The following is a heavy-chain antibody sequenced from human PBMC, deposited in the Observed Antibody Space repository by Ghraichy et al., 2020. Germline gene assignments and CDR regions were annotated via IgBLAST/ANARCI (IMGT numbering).Heavy chain of an antibody. CDR1: GGSFSGYY. D-gene: IGHD3-10*01. CDR3: VTYYYGSGSYYNFDY. J-gene: IGHJ4*02. CDR2: INHSGST. Sequence: SETLSLTCAVYGGSFSGYYWSWIRQPPGKGLEWIGEINHSGSTNYNPSLKSRVTISVDTSKNQFSLKLSSVTAADTAVYYCVTYYYGSGSYYNFDYWGQGTLVTVSS. V-gene: IGHV4-34*01.